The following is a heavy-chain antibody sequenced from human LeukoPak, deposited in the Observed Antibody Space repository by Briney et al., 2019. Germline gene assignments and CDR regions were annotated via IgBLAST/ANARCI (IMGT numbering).Heavy chain of an antibody. CDR3: AKDQSSLLWFGELEDWFDP. D-gene: IGHD3-10*01. CDR1: GYTFTSYG. CDR2: ISAYNGNT. V-gene: IGHV1-18*01. Sequence: ASVKVSCKASGYTFTSYGISWVRQAPGQGLEWMGWISAYNGNTNYAQKLQGRVTMTTDTSTSTAYMELRSLRAEDTAVYYCAKDQSSLLWFGELEDWFDPWGQGTLVTVSS. J-gene: IGHJ5*02.